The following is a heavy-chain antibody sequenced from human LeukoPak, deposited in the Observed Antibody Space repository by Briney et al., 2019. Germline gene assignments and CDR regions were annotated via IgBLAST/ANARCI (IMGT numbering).Heavy chain of an antibody. CDR1: GGTFSSYA. CDR3: ARSKGSGSYYKDLSFDY. V-gene: IGHV1-69*01. J-gene: IGHJ4*02. Sequence: SVKVSCKASGGTFSSYAIIWVRQAPGQGLEWMGGIIPIFGTANYAQKFQGRVTITADESTSTAYMELSSLRSEDTAVYYCARSKGSGSYYKDLSFDYWGQGTLVTVSS. CDR2: IIPIFGTA. D-gene: IGHD3-10*01.